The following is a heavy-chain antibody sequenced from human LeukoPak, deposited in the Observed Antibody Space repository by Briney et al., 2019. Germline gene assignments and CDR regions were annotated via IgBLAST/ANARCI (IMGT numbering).Heavy chain of an antibody. V-gene: IGHV4-30-2*01. CDR3: ARATTVTTFLDY. Sequence: SQTLSLTCAVSGGSLSSGGYSWSWIRQPPGKGLEWIGYIYHSGSTYYNPSLESRVTISVDRSKNQFSLKLSSVTAADTAVYYCARATTVTTFLDYWGQGTLVTVSS. CDR1: GGSLSSGGYS. D-gene: IGHD4-17*01. J-gene: IGHJ4*02. CDR2: IYHSGST.